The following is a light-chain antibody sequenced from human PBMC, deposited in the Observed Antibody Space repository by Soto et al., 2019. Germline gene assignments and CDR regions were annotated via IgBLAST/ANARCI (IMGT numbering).Light chain of an antibody. CDR1: QSVSSY. V-gene: IGKV3-20*01. CDR3: QQYGSSPRT. CDR2: GAS. J-gene: IGKJ1*01. Sequence: ERVMAQSPATLSVSPGERAALSCRASQSVSSYLAWYQQKPGQAPRLLIYGASSRATGIPDRFSGSGSGTDFTLTISRLEPEDFAVYYCQQYGSSPRTFGQGTKVDI.